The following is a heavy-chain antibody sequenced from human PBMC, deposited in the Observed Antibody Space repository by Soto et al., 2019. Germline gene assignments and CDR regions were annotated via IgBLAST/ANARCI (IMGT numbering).Heavy chain of an antibody. V-gene: IGHV1-69*04. J-gene: IGHJ6*03. CDR2: IIPILGIG. D-gene: IGHD6-19*01. Sequence: QVQLVQSGAEVKKPGSSVKVSCKASGGTFSSYDFNWVRQAPGQGLEWMGRIIPILGIGDYAQRFQGRVTITADKSTSTVYMELSSLRSEDTAVYYCARNPRAVAAMHMDVWGKGAMVTVSS. CDR1: GGTFSSYD. CDR3: ARNPRAVAAMHMDV.